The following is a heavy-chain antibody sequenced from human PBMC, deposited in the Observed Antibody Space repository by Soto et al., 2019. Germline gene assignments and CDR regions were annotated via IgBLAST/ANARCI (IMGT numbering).Heavy chain of an antibody. CDR1: GGTFSSYA. CDR2: FIPTFGTA. CDR3: ARGTFIVGATGFDY. Sequence: QVQLVQSGAEVKKLGSSVKVSCKASGGTFSSYAISWVRQASGQELEWMGGFIPTFGTANYAQKFQGRVTITADESTSTAYMELSSLRSEDTAVYYCARGTFIVGATGFDYWGQGTLVTVSS. V-gene: IGHV1-69*01. J-gene: IGHJ4*02. D-gene: IGHD1-26*01.